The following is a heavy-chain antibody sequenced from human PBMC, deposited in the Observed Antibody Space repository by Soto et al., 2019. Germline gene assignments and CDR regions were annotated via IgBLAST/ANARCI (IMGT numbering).Heavy chain of an antibody. CDR2: IWYDGSNK. CDR1: GFTFSSYG. CDR3: ARPLGYCSGGSCYPDAFDI. V-gene: IGHV3-33*01. J-gene: IGHJ3*02. D-gene: IGHD2-15*01. Sequence: QVQLVESGGVVVQPGRSLRLSCAASGFTFSSYGMHWVRQAPGKGLEWAAVIWYDGSNKYYADSVKGRFTISRDNSKNTLYLQMNSLRAEDTAVYYCARPLGYCSGGSCYPDAFDIWGQGTMVTVSS.